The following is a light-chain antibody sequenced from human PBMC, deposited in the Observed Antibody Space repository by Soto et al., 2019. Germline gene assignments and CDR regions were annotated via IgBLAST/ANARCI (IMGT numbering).Light chain of an antibody. V-gene: IGLV2-14*01. CDR2: EVS. CDR1: SGDIGVFSH. Sequence: QSALTQPASVSGSPGQSITISCTGTSGDIGVFSHVSWYQHLPGKAPKLMIYEVSNRPSGVSNRFSGSKSGNTASLTISGVQAEDDADYYCSSYTRSDTLAFGGGTKLTVL. J-gene: IGLJ2*01. CDR3: SSYTRSDTLA.